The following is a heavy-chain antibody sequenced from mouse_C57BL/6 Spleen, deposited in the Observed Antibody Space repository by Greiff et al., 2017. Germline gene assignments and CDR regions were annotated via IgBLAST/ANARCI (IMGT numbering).Heavy chain of an antibody. V-gene: IGHV1-81*01. D-gene: IGHD1-1*01. CDR2: IYPRSGNT. CDR3: AREGIITTVVATGDYAMDY. Sequence: VQLQQSGAELARPGASVKLSCKASGYTFTSYGISWVKQRTGQGLEWIGEIYPRSGNTYYNEKFKGKATLTADKSSSTAYMELRSLTSEDSAVYFGAREGIITTVVATGDYAMDYWGQGTSVTVSS. J-gene: IGHJ4*01. CDR1: GYTFTSYG.